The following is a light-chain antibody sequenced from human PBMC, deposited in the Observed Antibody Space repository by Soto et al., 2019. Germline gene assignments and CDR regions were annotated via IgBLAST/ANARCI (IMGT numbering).Light chain of an antibody. J-gene: IGKJ1*01. CDR2: WAS. Sequence: DIVMTQSPDSLAVSLGERATINCKSSQSVLYSSNNKNYLAWYQQKPGQPPKLLIYWASTRESGVPDRFSGSGSGTDFTLTISSLQAADVAVYYCQQYYSTPWTFGQGT. V-gene: IGKV4-1*01. CDR1: QSVLYSSNNKNY. CDR3: QQYYSTPWT.